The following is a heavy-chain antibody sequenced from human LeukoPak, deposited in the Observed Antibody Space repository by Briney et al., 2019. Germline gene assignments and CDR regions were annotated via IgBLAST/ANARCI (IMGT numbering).Heavy chain of an antibody. CDR1: GYMFTMSS. CDR2: IRAGDGKT. CDR3: AREASDAYFDN. J-gene: IGHJ4*02. Sequence: GASVKVSCKASGYMFTMSSIHWVRQAPGQRVEWLGWIRAGDGKTKFSSKFQDRVTITRDTSAMTAYMELSCLRSEDTAVYYCAREASDAYFDNWGQGTLVTVSS. V-gene: IGHV1-3*01.